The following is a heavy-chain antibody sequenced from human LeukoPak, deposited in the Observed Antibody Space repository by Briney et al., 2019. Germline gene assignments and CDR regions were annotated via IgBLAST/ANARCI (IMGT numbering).Heavy chain of an antibody. CDR3: ARHSSSWSFDY. Sequence: GGSLRLSCAASGFTFSGYSMNWVRQAPGKGLEWFSYISSSSTSIYYADSVKGRFTISRDNAKNSLYLQMNSLRAEDTAVYYCARHSSSWSFDYWGQGTLVTVSS. CDR2: ISSSSTSI. J-gene: IGHJ4*02. V-gene: IGHV3-48*01. D-gene: IGHD6-13*01. CDR1: GFTFSGYS.